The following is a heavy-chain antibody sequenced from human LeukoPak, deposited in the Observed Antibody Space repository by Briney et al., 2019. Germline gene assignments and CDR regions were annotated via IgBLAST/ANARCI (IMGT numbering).Heavy chain of an antibody. V-gene: IGHV1-2*02. CDR2: INPNSGGT. Sequence: ASVKVSCKASGYTFTGYYMHWVRQAPGQGLELMGWINPNSGGTNYAQKFQGRVTMTRDTSISTGYMELSRMRSDDTAVYYCARDLGWNGGNYYYYMDVWGKGTTVTISS. CDR3: ARDLGWNGGNYYYYMDV. D-gene: IGHD1-1*01. CDR1: GYTFTGYY. J-gene: IGHJ6*03.